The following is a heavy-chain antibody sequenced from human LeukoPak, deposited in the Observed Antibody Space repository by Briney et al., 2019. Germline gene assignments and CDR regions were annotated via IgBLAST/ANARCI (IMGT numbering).Heavy chain of an antibody. Sequence: SETLSRTCTVSGASTASHYWTWLRQPPGKELEWIAYMFDTVSTKFNPSLKSRLTLSVDTSKKQLSLRLSSVTAADTAVYYCATIKRGSTYGYFDFWGQGIKVTVSS. D-gene: IGHD5-18*01. CDR3: ATIKRGSTYGYFDF. V-gene: IGHV4-59*11. CDR2: MFDTVST. J-gene: IGHJ4*02. CDR1: GASTASHY.